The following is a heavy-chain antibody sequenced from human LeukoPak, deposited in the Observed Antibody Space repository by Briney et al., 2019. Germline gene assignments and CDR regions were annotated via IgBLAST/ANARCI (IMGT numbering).Heavy chain of an antibody. Sequence: GGSLRLSCAASGFTVSSNYMSWVRQAPGKGLEWVSVIYSGGSTYYADSVKGRFTISRDNSKNTLYLQMNSLRAEDTAVYYCARVGSSRGYYYCYYMDVWGKGTTVTVSS. CDR1: GFTVSSNY. V-gene: IGHV3-53*01. J-gene: IGHJ6*03. CDR2: IYSGGST. CDR3: ARVGSSRGYYYCYYMDV. D-gene: IGHD6-13*01.